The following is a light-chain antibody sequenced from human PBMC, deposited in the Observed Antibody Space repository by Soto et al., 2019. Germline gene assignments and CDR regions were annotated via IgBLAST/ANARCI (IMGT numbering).Light chain of an antibody. CDR3: QKYDSAPWT. V-gene: IGKV1-27*01. J-gene: IGKJ1*01. CDR2: AAS. CDR1: HGTVTY. Sequence: DIQMTQSPSLLSASGGDIVSITFRAHHGTVTYLVWYQQKPGQAPTLLIYAASALQSGVPSRFSGSGFGTDFTLTINNLQPEDVATYYCQKYDSAPWTFGQGTKLDI.